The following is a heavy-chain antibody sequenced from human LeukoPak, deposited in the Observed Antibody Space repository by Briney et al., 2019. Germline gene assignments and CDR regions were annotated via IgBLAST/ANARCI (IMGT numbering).Heavy chain of an antibody. V-gene: IGHV3-7*04. J-gene: IGHJ4*02. D-gene: IGHD5-24*01. CDR1: GFTFSSYW. Sequence: GGSLRLSCAASGFTFSSYWMRWVRQAPGRELEWLANIKEGGSDKYYVDSVKGRFTISRDNAKNELSLQMNSLRAEDTAVYYCARGGGRDGYNVDYWGQGTLVTVSS. CDR3: ARGGGRDGYNVDY. CDR2: IKEGGSDK.